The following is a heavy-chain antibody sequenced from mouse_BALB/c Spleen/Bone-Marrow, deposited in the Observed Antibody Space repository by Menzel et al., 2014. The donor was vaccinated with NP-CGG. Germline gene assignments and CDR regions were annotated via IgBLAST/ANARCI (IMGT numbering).Heavy chain of an antibody. CDR1: GFTFSNFG. V-gene: IGHV5-17*02. CDR3: ARSHFYGNYFDY. J-gene: IGHJ2*01. D-gene: IGHD2-1*01. CDR2: VSTGSTII. Sequence: DVMLVESGGGLVQPGGSRKLSCAASGFTFSNFGMHWFRQSPEKGLVWVAFVSTGSTIIYYADTVKGRFTISRDNPENTLFLQMTSLRSEDTAIYYCARSHFYGNYFDYWGQGTTLTVSS.